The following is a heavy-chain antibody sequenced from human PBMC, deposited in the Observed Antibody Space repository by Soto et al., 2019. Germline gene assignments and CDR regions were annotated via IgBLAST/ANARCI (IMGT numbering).Heavy chain of an antibody. Sequence: VQLVESGGGLVQPGRSLRLSCAASGFTFADYAMHWVRQAPGKGLEWVSGISWNSGSIGYADSVKGRFTISRDNAKNSQYLQRSRLRAEDTALYCCAKGAPVVTSQYYYYCSGMDVWGQGTTVTDS. CDR1: GFTFADYA. V-gene: IGHV3-9*01. D-gene: IGHD2-21*02. CDR2: ISWNSGSI. CDR3: AKGAPVVTSQYYYYCSGMDV. J-gene: IGHJ6*02.